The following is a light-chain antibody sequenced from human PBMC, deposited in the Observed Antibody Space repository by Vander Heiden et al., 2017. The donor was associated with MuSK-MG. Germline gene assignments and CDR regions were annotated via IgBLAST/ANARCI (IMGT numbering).Light chain of an antibody. CDR3: QQDNTNPRT. J-gene: IGKJ2*02. CDR2: WAS. Sequence: VLPQPPDSLLLPLGKRATIQCKSSQSFLDSPSVENCLAWYQQKPGQAPKLLFNWASTRETGASGRFSGSGSGTDFTLTISSLQAEDVAVYYCQQDNTNPRTFGQGTKVEIK. V-gene: IGKV4-1*01. CDR1: QSFLDSPSVENC.